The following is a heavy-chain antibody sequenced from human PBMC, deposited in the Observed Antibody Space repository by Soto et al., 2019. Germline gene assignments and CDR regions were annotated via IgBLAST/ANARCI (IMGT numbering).Heavy chain of an antibody. D-gene: IGHD2-21*02. CDR2: INPNSGGT. J-gene: IGHJ3*02. CDR3: ASLGGDCGGDCYDAFDI. CDR1: GYTFTGYY. V-gene: IGHV1-2*04. Sequence: GASVKVCCKASGYTFTGYYMHWVRQAPGQGIEWMGWINPNSGGTNYAQKFQGWVTMTRDTSISTAYMELSRLRSDDTAVYYCASLGGDCGGDCYDAFDIWGQGTMVTVSS.